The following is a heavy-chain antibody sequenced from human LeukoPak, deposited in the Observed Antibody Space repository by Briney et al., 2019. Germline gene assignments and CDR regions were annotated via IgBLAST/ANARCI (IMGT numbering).Heavy chain of an antibody. Sequence: SQTLSLTCAISGDSVSSNTAAWTWIRQSPSRGLEWLGRTYYRSKWYNDYAVSVKSRITINPDTSKNQFSLQLNSVTPEDTAVYYCARGITVTGYYFDYWGRGTLVTVSS. CDR1: GDSVSSNTAA. D-gene: IGHD6-19*01. CDR3: ARGITVTGYYFDY. CDR2: TYYRSKWYN. J-gene: IGHJ4*02. V-gene: IGHV6-1*01.